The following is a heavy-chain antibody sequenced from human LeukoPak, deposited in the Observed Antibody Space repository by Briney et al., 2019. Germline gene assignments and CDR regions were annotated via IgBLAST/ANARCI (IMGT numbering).Heavy chain of an antibody. Sequence: GGSLRLSCAASGFTFSNYVMTWVRQAPGKGLEWVANIKQDGSEKNYVDSVKGRFTISRDNAENSLFLQMHSLRVEDTAVYYCAREWQGGIAAAGTRIEGDYWGQGTLVAVSS. CDR1: GFTFSNYV. V-gene: IGHV3-7*01. CDR3: AREWQGGIAAAGTRIEGDY. D-gene: IGHD6-13*01. CDR2: IKQDGSEK. J-gene: IGHJ4*02.